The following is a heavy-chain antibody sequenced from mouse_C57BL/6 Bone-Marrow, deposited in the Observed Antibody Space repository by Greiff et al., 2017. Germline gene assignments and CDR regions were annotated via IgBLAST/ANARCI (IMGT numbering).Heavy chain of an antibody. J-gene: IGHJ2*01. Sequence: VQLQQSGAELVKPGASVKLSCKASGYTFTGYWMHWVKQRPGQGLEWIGMIHPNSGSTNYNEKFKSKATLTVDKSSSTAYMQLSSLTSEDSAVYYDGRRGRYGSPYYFDYWGQGTTLTVSS. CDR1: GYTFTGYW. D-gene: IGHD1-1*01. CDR2: IHPNSGST. CDR3: GRRGRYGSPYYFDY. V-gene: IGHV1-64*01.